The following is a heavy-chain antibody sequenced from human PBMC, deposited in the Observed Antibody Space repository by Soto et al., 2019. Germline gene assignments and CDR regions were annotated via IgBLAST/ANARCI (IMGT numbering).Heavy chain of an antibody. D-gene: IGHD7-27*01. CDR2: INSDGSDT. Sequence: EVQLVESGGGLVQPGGSLRLSCAASGFTFSNYWMHWVRQLPGKGLVWVSAINSDGSDTRYADSVKGRFTISRDNAKNTLYLQMNSLSVEDTAVYDCTSQSHTGMWGQGTLVTVSS. CDR3: TSQSHTGM. V-gene: IGHV3-74*01. CDR1: GFTFSNYW. J-gene: IGHJ4*02.